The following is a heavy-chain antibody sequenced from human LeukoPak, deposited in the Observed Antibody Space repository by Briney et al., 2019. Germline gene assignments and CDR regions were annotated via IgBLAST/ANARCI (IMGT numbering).Heavy chain of an antibody. Sequence: SETLSLTCTVSGGSISSSSYYWGWIRQPPGKGLEWIGSIYYSGSTYYNPSLKSRVTISVDTSKNQFSLKLSSVTAADTAVYYCAGHGQPHTYFDYWGQGTLVTVSS. CDR1: GGSISSSSYY. J-gene: IGHJ4*02. CDR2: IYYSGST. V-gene: IGHV4-39*01. CDR3: AGHGQPHTYFDY.